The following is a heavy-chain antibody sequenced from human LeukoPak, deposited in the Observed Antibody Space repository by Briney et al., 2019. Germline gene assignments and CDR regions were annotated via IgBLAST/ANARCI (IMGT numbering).Heavy chain of an antibody. Sequence: SETLSLTCTVSGDSISSSSYYWGWIRQPPGKGLEWIGSIYYRGSTYYNPSLKSRVTISVGTSRNQFSLKLSSLTAADTAVYYCARDYYYYYYMDVWGKGTTVTISS. CDR2: IYYRGST. CDR3: ARDYYYYYYMDV. J-gene: IGHJ6*03. V-gene: IGHV4-39*01. CDR1: GDSISSSSYY.